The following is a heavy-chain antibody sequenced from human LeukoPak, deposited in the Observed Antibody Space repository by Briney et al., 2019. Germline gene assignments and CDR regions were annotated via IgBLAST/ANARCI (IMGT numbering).Heavy chain of an antibody. V-gene: IGHV3-21*01. D-gene: IGHD5-18*01. Sequence: KPGGSLRLSCAASGFTFSSYSMNWVRQAPGKGLEWVSSISSSSSYIYYADSVKGRFTISRDNAKNSLYLQMNSLRAEDTAVYYCAKGGLTAMAPKGAFDIWGQGTMVTVSS. CDR3: AKGGLTAMAPKGAFDI. J-gene: IGHJ3*02. CDR1: GFTFSSYS. CDR2: ISSSSSYI.